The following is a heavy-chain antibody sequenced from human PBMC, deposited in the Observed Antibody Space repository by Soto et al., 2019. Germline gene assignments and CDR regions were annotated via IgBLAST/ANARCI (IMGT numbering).Heavy chain of an antibody. J-gene: IGHJ6*02. V-gene: IGHV1-69*13. CDR2: IIPIFGTA. CDR3: AREEYCSSTSCYTGGGRYYYGMDV. Sequence: SVKVSCKASGGTFSSYAISWVRQAPGQGLEWMGGIIPIFGTANYAQKFQGRVTITADESTSTAYMELSSLRSEDTAVYYCAREEYCSSTSCYTGGGRYYYGMDVWGQGTTVTVSS. CDR1: GGTFSSYA. D-gene: IGHD2-2*02.